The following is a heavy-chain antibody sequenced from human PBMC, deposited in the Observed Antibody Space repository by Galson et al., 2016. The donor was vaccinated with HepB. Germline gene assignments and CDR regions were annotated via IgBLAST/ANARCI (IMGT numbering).Heavy chain of an antibody. V-gene: IGHV1-18*01. CDR2: ISAYNGDT. CDR3: ARAYSISSEVDY. J-gene: IGHJ4*02. Sequence: SVKVSCKASGYTFTSYGISWMRQAPGQGLEWMGWISAYNGDTNYAQKLQGRVTMTTDTSTSTAYMELRSLRSDDTAVYYCARAYSISSEVDYWGQGTLVTVSS. D-gene: IGHD6-6*01. CDR1: GYTFTSYG.